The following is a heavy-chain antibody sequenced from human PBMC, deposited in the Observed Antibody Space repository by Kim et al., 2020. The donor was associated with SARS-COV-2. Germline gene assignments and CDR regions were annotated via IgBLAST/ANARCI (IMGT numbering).Heavy chain of an antibody. CDR2: INHSGST. D-gene: IGHD3-22*01. Sequence: SENLSLTCAVYGGSFSGYYWSWIRQPPGKGLEWIGEINHSGSTNYNPSLKSRVTISVDTSKNQFSLKLSSVTAADTAVYYCARRPMIVVVIAFDYWGQGT. V-gene: IGHV4-34*01. J-gene: IGHJ4*02. CDR3: ARRPMIVVVIAFDY. CDR1: GGSFSGYY.